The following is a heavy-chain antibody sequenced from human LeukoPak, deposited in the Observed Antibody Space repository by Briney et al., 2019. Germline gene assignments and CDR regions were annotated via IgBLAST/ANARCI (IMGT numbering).Heavy chain of an antibody. Sequence: PSETLSLTCTVSGGSISSGDYYGSWIRQPPGKGLEWIGYIYYSERTYYNPSLKSRVTISVDTYKNQFSLKLSSVTAADTAVYYCARDGQDYYLDYWGQGTLVTVSS. V-gene: IGHV4-30-4*01. CDR2: IYYSERT. J-gene: IGHJ4*02. CDR1: GGSISSGDYY. CDR3: ARDGQDYYLDY. D-gene: IGHD3-10*01.